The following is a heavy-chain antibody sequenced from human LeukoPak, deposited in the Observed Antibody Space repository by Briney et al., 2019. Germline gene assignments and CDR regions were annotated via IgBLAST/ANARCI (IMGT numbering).Heavy chain of an antibody. J-gene: IGHJ5*02. CDR2: FDPEDGET. CDR3: ATEDYSSSSLRWFDP. Sequence: ASVKVSCKVSGYTLTELSMHWVRQAPGKGLEWMGGFDPEDGETIYAQKFQGRVTMTEDTSTDTAYMELSSLRSEDTAVYYCATEDYSSSSLRWFDPCGQGTLVTVSS. V-gene: IGHV1-24*01. D-gene: IGHD6-6*01. CDR1: GYTLTELS.